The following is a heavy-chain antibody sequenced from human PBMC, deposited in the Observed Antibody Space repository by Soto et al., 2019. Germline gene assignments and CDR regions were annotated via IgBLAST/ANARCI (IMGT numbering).Heavy chain of an antibody. Sequence: QVQLQESGPGLVKPSQTLSLTCTVSGDSISSGGYYWSWIRQHPGQGLEWIGYIYYTGSTSYNPSLKSRVTISVDTSNNPFSLKLSSVTAADTAVYYFAVKREYCGYVGSWGQGTLVTVSS. D-gene: IGHD2-8*02. CDR1: GDSISSGGYY. J-gene: IGHJ4*02. CDR2: IYYTGST. CDR3: AVKREYCGYVGS. V-gene: IGHV4-31*03.